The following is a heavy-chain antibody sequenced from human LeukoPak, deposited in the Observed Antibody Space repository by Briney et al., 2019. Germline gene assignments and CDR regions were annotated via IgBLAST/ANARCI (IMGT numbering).Heavy chain of an antibody. J-gene: IGHJ4*02. D-gene: IGHD5-18*01. CDR2: ISGSGGST. Sequence: GRSLRLSCAASGFTFSSYAMSWVRQAPGKGLEWVSAISGSGGSTYYADSVKGRFTISRDNSKNTLYLQMNSLRAEDTAVYYCAKDRRGYSYGFDYWGQGTLVTVSS. V-gene: IGHV3-23*01. CDR1: GFTFSSYA. CDR3: AKDRRGYSYGFDY.